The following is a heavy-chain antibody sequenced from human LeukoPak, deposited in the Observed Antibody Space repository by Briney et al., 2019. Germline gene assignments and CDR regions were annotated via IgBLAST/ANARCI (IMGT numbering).Heavy chain of an antibody. CDR2: ISSSSSYI. Sequence: PGGSLRLSCAASGFTFSSYSMNWVRQAPGKGLEWVSSISSSSSYIYYADSVKGRFTISRDNAKNSLYLQMNSLRAEDTAVYYCARGAFFGELFDAFDIWGQGTMVTVSS. V-gene: IGHV3-21*01. CDR3: ARGAFFGELFDAFDI. D-gene: IGHD3-10*01. J-gene: IGHJ3*02. CDR1: GFTFSSYS.